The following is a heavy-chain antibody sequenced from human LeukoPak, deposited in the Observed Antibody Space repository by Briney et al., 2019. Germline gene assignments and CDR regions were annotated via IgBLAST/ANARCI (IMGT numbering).Heavy chain of an antibody. CDR1: GFTFSSYA. V-gene: IGHV3-30*14. Sequence: PGGSLRLSSAASGFTFSSYAMHWVRQAPGKGLEWVAVISYDESNKYYADSVKGRFTISRDNSKNTLYLQMNSLRAEDTAVYYCARDILSQGPDAFDIWGQGTMVTVSS. D-gene: IGHD2/OR15-2a*01. J-gene: IGHJ3*02. CDR3: ARDILSQGPDAFDI. CDR2: ISYDESNK.